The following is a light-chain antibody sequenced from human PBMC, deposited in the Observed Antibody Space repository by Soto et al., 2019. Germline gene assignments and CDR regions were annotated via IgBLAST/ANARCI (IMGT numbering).Light chain of an antibody. CDR3: QQYNNWPPEDFT. CDR2: GAS. Sequence: EIVMTQSPATLSVSPGERATLSCRTSQSVSSNLAWYQQKPGQAPRLLIDGASTRATGIPARFSGSGSGTEFTLTISSLQSEDFAVYYCQQYNNWPPEDFTFGPGTKVDIK. CDR1: QSVSSN. V-gene: IGKV3-15*01. J-gene: IGKJ3*01.